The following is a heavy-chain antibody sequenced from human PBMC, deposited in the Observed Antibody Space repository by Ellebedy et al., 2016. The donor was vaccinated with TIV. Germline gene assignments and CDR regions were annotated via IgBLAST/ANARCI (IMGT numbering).Heavy chain of an antibody. CDR3: ARRWAYCGSDCYPFDY. J-gene: IGHJ4*02. Sequence: GESLKISCAASGFTFSRYWMSWVRQAPGKGLAWVVNIIEDGSEKNYVDSVKGRFTITRDNAKNSVYLQMNSLRAEDTAVYYCARRWAYCGSDCYPFDYWGQGTLVTVSS. CDR2: IIEDGSEK. CDR1: GFTFSRYW. V-gene: IGHV3-7*01. D-gene: IGHD2-21*02.